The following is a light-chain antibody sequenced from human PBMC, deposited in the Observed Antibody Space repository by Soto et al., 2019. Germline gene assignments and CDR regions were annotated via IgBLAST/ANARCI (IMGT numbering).Light chain of an antibody. CDR1: QSVSSN. J-gene: IGKJ1*01. V-gene: IGKV3-15*01. CDR2: GAS. Sequence: EIVMTQSPATLSVSPGARATLSCRASQSVSSNLAWYQQKPGQAPSLLIYGASTRATGIPARFSVSVSGTEFTITISSLQSEDGEVYDCQQYNNWPRTFGQGTKVDIK. CDR3: QQYNNWPRT.